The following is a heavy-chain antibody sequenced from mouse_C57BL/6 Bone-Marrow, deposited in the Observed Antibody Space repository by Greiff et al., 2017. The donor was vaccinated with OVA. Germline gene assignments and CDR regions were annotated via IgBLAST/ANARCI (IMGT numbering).Heavy chain of an antibody. CDR2: ITPNNVGT. D-gene: IGHD2-5*01. Sequence: EVQLQQSGPELVKPGASVKISCKASGYTFTDYYMNWVKQSPGKSLEWIGDITPNNVGTSYNQKFKGKATLTVDKSSSPAYMELRSLTSEDSAVYYGASEGQFSKGSWFAYWGQGTLVTVSA. J-gene: IGHJ3*01. V-gene: IGHV1-26*01. CDR1: GYTFTDYY. CDR3: ASEGQFSKGSWFAY.